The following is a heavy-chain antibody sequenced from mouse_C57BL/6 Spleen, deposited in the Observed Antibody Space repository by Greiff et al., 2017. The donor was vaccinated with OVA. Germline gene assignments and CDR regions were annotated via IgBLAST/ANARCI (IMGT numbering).Heavy chain of an antibody. V-gene: IGHV2-2*01. Sequence: VLLVESGPGLVQPSQSLSITCTVSGFSLTSYGVHWVRQSPGKGLEWLGVIWSGGSTDYNAAFISSLSIRKDNSKCRVFFKMNTLQSDDTAIDYCARRLGRPYYAMDYWGQGTSVTVSS. D-gene: IGHD4-1*01. CDR2: IWSGGST. CDR1: GFSLTSYG. CDR3: ARRLGRPYYAMDY. J-gene: IGHJ4*01.